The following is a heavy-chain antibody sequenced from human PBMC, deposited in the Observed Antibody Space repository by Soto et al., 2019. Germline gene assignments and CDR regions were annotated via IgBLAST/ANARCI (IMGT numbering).Heavy chain of an antibody. J-gene: IGHJ4*02. CDR2: IYYSGST. D-gene: IGHD2-2*01. CDR1: GGSISSGGYY. V-gene: IGHV4-31*03. CDR3: ARSSTSANYFDY. Sequence: QVQLQESGPGLVKPSHTLSLTCTVSGGSISSGGYYWSWIRQHPGKGLEWIGYIYYSGSTYYNPSLKSRVTISVDTSKNQFSLKLSSVTAADTAVYYCARSSTSANYFDYWGQGTLVTVSS.